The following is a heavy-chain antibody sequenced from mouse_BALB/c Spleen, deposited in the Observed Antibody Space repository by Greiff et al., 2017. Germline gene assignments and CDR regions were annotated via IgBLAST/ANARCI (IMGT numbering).Heavy chain of an antibody. V-gene: IGHV5-12-2*01. J-gene: IGHJ2*01. Sequence: EVMLVESGGGLVQPGGSLKLSCAASGFTFSSYTMSWVRQTPEKRLEWVAYISNGGGSTYYPDTVKGRFTISRDNAKNTLYLQMSSLKSEDTAMYYCARQGVDYDCFDNWGQGATLAVSS. CDR1: GFTFSSYT. D-gene: IGHD2-4*01. CDR2: ISNGGGST. CDR3: ARQGVDYDCFDN.